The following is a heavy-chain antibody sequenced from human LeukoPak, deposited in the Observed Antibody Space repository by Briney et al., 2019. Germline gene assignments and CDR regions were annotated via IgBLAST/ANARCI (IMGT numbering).Heavy chain of an antibody. D-gene: IGHD2-2*01. CDR3: AKTRRVCTSVSCPGGGFDY. Sequence: GGSLRLSCAASGFTFRSHSMRWVRHAPGKGLVWVSDIRADGDITYYADSVKGRFTISRDNYKHTLYLQMNSVRVEDTAVYYCAKTRRVCTSVSCPGGGFDYWGHGTLVTVSS. J-gene: IGHJ4*03. V-gene: IGHV3-23*01. CDR2: IRADGDIT. CDR1: GFTFRSHS.